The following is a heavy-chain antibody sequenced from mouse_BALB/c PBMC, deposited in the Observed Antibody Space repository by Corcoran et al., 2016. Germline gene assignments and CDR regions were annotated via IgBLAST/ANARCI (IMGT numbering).Heavy chain of an antibody. V-gene: IGHV9-3-1*01. Sequence: QIQLVQSGPELKKPGETVKISCKASGYTFTNYGMNWVKQAPGKGLKWMGWINTYTGEPTYADDFKGRFAFSLETSASTAYLQINNLKNEDTATYFCARSANWDAMDYGGQGTSVTVSS. J-gene: IGHJ4*01. CDR2: INTYTGEP. CDR1: GYTFTNYG. CDR3: ARSANWDAMDY. D-gene: IGHD4-1*01.